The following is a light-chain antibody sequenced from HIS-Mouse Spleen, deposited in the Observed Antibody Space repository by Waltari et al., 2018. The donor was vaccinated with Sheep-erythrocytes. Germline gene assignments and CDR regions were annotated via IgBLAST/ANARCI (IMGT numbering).Light chain of an antibody. Sequence: QSVLTQPPSVSGAPGQRVTIPCTGSSSNIGAGYDVHWYQQLPGTAPKLIIYGNGHRPSGVPDRFSGSKSGTAASLAITGLQAEDEADYYCQSYDSSLSGWVFGGGTKLTVL. J-gene: IGLJ3*02. CDR3: QSYDSSLSGWV. CDR1: SSNIGAGYD. CDR2: GNG. V-gene: IGLV1-40*01.